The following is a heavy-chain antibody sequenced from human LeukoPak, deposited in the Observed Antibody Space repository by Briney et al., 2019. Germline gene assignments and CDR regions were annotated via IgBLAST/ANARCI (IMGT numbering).Heavy chain of an antibody. Sequence: QPGMSLRLSCAVSGFTFSTFGMHWVRQAPGKGLEWVAFIRYDGSNKYYADSVKGRFTISRDNSKNTLYLQMNSLRAEDTAVYYCAKDGSLWFGEAPTDYWGQGTLVTVSS. D-gene: IGHD3-10*01. J-gene: IGHJ4*02. CDR1: GFTFSTFG. CDR2: IRYDGSNK. CDR3: AKDGSLWFGEAPTDY. V-gene: IGHV3-30*02.